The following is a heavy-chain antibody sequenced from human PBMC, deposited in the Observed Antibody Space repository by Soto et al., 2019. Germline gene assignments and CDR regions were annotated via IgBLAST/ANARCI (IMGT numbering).Heavy chain of an antibody. CDR2: IIPILGIA. D-gene: IGHD6-6*01. CDR3: ATLIAARPPRGY. CDR1: GGTFGSYP. J-gene: IGHJ4*02. Sequence: QVQLVQPGAGVKNPGSSVKFSCRVSGGTFGSYPISWVGQAPGQGLEWMGRIIPILGIANYAQKFQGRVTITADKSTSTAYMELSSLRSEDTAVYYCATLIAARPPRGYWGQGTLVTVSS. V-gene: IGHV1-69*02.